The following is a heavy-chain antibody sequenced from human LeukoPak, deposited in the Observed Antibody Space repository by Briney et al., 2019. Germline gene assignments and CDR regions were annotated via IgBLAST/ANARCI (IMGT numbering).Heavy chain of an antibody. D-gene: IGHD4-17*01. J-gene: IGHJ5*02. Sequence: GGSLRLSCAASGFTVSSNYMSWVRQAPGKGLEWVSVIYSGGSTYYADSVKGRFTISRDNSKNTLYLQMNSLRAEDTAVYYCARVAYYGDNWFDPWGQGTLVTVSS. CDR1: GFTVSSNY. CDR2: IYSGGST. CDR3: ARVAYYGDNWFDP. V-gene: IGHV3-66*02.